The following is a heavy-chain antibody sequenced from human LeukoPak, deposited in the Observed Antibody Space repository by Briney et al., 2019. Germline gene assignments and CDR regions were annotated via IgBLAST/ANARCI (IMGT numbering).Heavy chain of an antibody. Sequence: SETLSLTCAVYGGSFSGYYWSWIRQPPGKGLEWIGEINHSGSTNYNPSLKSRVTISVDTSKNQFSLKLSSVTAADTAVYYCARRYDLDYYDSRRIDYWGQGTLVTVSS. V-gene: IGHV4-34*01. CDR1: GGSFSGYY. CDR3: ARRYDLDYYDSRRIDY. J-gene: IGHJ4*02. D-gene: IGHD3-22*01. CDR2: INHSGST.